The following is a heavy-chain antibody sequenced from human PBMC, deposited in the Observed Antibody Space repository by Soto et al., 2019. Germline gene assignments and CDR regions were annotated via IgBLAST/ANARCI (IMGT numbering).Heavy chain of an antibody. CDR2: ISAYNGDT. Sequence: ASVKVSCKASGYTFTNYGISCVRQAPGQGLEWMGWISAYNGDTNYAQKLQGRVTLTTDTPTTTAYMELRSLRSDDTAVYYCVRGGAPAALSWFDPWGQGTLVTVSS. CDR3: VRGGAPAALSWFDP. CDR1: GYTFTNYG. J-gene: IGHJ5*02. D-gene: IGHD2-2*01. V-gene: IGHV1-18*01.